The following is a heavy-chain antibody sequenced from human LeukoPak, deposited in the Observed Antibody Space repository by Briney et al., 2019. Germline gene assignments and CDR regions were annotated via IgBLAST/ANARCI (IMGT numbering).Heavy chain of an antibody. Sequence: PSETLSLTCTVSGGSISSSSYYWGWIRQPPGKGLEWIGEIYYSGRAYYNSSLKSRLTISVDTSWNQFSLTLSSVTAADTGVYYCARRRYYDSTGYLDWGQGTLVSVST. CDR2: IYYSGRA. CDR1: GGSISSSSYY. CDR3: ARRRYYDSTGYLD. D-gene: IGHD3-22*01. V-gene: IGHV4-39*01. J-gene: IGHJ1*01.